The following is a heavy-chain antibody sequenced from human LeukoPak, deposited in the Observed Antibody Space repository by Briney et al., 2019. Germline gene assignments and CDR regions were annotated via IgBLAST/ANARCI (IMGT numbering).Heavy chain of an antibody. D-gene: IGHD3-10*01. V-gene: IGHV3-23*01. CDR1: GFTFSSYA. J-gene: IGHJ4*02. Sequence: GGSLRLSCAAPGFTFSSYAMSWVRQAPGKGLEWVSAISGGGGSTYYADSVKGRFTISRDNSKNTLYLQMNSLRAEDTAVYYCATLDVRLGEDYWGQGTLVTVSS. CDR3: ATLDVRLGEDY. CDR2: ISGGGGST.